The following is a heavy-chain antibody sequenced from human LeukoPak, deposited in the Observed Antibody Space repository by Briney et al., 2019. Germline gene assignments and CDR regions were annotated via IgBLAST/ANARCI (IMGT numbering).Heavy chain of an antibody. CDR2: IYYSGST. D-gene: IGHD7-27*01. J-gene: IGHJ4*02. CDR3: ASSGVLPPLYFDY. V-gene: IGHV4-59*12. CDR1: GGSISSYY. Sequence: SETLSLTCTVSGGSISSYYWSWIRQPPGKGLEWIGYIYYSGSTNYNPSLKSRVTISVDTSKNQFSLKLSSVTAADTAVYYCASSGVLPPLYFDYWGQGTLVTVSS.